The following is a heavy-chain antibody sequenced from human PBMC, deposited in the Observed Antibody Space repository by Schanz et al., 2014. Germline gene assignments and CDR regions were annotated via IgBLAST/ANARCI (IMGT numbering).Heavy chain of an antibody. J-gene: IGHJ4*02. CDR2: IYSGGDT. CDR3: ARKTDSSGTGDY. V-gene: IGHV3-66*01. CDR1: GFTFSNFA. Sequence: VQLVESGGGVVQPGRSLRLSCAASGFTFSNFAIHWVRQAPGKGLEWVSLIYSGGDTNYAGSVKGRFTISRDGSKNTLYLQMNSLRAEDTAVYYCARKTDSSGTGDYWGQGTLVTVSS. D-gene: IGHD6-19*01.